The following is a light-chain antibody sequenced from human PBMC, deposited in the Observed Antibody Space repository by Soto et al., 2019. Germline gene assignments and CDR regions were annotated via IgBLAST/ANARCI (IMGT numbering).Light chain of an antibody. J-gene: IGKJ2*01. CDR3: QQSYTIPYT. CDR1: QSISSY. V-gene: IGKV1-39*01. CDR2: AAS. Sequence: DIQMTQSPSSLSASVGDRVTLTCRASQSISSYLNWYQHKPGKAPNLLIYAASSLQSGVPSWFSGSGSGTDFTLTISSLQPEDFATYYCQQSYTIPYTFGQGTKLEIK.